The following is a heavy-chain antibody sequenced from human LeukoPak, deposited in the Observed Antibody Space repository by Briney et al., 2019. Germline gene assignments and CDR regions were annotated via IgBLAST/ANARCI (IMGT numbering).Heavy chain of an antibody. J-gene: IGHJ4*02. CDR1: GFTFSSYG. V-gene: IGHV3-33*01. Sequence: GRSLRLSCAASGFTFSSYGMHWVRQAPGKGLEWVAVIWYDGSNKYYADSVKGRFTISRDNSKNTLYLQMNSLRAEDTAVYYCARDPCGGYCSYFDYWGQGTLVTVSS. D-gene: IGHD2-21*02. CDR3: ARDPCGGYCSYFDY. CDR2: IWYDGSNK.